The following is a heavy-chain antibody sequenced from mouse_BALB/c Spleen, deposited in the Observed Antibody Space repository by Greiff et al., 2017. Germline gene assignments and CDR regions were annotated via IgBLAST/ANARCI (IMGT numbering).Heavy chain of an antibody. D-gene: IGHD2-12*01. CDR1: GFAFSSYD. J-gene: IGHJ3*01. Sequence: EVQRVESGGGLVKPGGSLKLSCAASGFAFSSYDMSWVRQTPEKRLEWVAYISSGGGSTYYPDTVKGRFTISRDNAKNTLYLQMSSLKSEDTAMYYCARLGNLRPWFAYWGQGTLVTVSA. CDR2: ISSGGGST. CDR3: ARLGNLRPWFAY. V-gene: IGHV5-12-1*01.